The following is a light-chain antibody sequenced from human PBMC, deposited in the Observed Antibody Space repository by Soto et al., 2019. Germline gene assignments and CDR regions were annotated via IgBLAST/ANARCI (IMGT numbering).Light chain of an antibody. J-gene: IGKJ2*01. CDR1: QSVSSN. CDR3: QQYNNRPRMYT. Sequence: EIVMTQSPATLSMSPGERATLSCRASQSVSSNLAWYQQKPGQAPRLLIYGASTRATGIPARFSGSGSGTEFTLTISSLQSEDFAVYYCQQYNNRPRMYTFGQGTKLEIK. V-gene: IGKV3-15*01. CDR2: GAS.